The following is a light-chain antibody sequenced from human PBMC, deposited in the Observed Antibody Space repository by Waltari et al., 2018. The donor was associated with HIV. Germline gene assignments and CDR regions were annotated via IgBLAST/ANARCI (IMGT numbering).Light chain of an antibody. Sequence: QSVLTQPPSASGTPGQRVTISCSGSSSNIGSKYVFWYQQLPGTAPKLLIYRNNDRPSGVPDRFSCSKSGTSASLAISGLRSDDEADYYCAAWEDSLWVFGGGTKLTV. J-gene: IGLJ3*02. CDR1: SSNIGSKY. CDR3: AAWEDSLWV. CDR2: RNN. V-gene: IGLV1-47*01.